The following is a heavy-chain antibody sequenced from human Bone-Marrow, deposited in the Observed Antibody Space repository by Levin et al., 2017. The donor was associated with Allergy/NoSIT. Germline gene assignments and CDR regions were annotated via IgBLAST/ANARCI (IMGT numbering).Heavy chain of an antibody. CDR2: ISSRSDYI. Sequence: GGSLRLSCVSTGFSFSSYSMNWVRQAPGKGLEWLSAISSRSDYIYYADSVKGRFTISRDNAKNSLYLQVSNLRAEDTAVYYCARDRIPGATRGQFDFWGQGTLVTASS. CDR1: GFSFSSYS. J-gene: IGHJ4*02. V-gene: IGHV3-21*01. D-gene: IGHD1-26*01. CDR3: ARDRIPGATRGQFDF.